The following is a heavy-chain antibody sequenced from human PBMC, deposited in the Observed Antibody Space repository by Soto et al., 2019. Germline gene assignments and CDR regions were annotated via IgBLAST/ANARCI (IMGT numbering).Heavy chain of an antibody. D-gene: IGHD6-13*01. J-gene: IGHJ4*02. CDR1: GLTFSKYW. Sequence: EVQLVESGGGLVQPGGSLRLSCAASGLTFSKYWMTWVRQTPGKGLEWVANIKRDGSEKFYVDSVKGRFTISRDNAKNSLYQQVNSLRAEDTGVYYCARGGSSSSNYWVYWGQGTLVSVSS. CDR2: IKRDGSEK. V-gene: IGHV3-7*01. CDR3: ARGGSSSSNYWVY.